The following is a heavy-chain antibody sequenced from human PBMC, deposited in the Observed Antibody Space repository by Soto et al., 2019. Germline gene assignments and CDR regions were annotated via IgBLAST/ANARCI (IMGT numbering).Heavy chain of an antibody. CDR2: ITSSSVTM. CDR3: VGEVGFQLIY. J-gene: IGHJ4*02. CDR1: GFTFSTH. Sequence: EVQLVESGGGLVQPGGSLRLSCAASGFTFSTHMNWVRQAPGKGLEWISYITSSSVTMYADSVKGRFTISRDNAKNSLYLQMNSLRAEDTAVYFCVGEVGFQLIYWGQGTLVTVSS. D-gene: IGHD2-2*01. V-gene: IGHV3-48*01.